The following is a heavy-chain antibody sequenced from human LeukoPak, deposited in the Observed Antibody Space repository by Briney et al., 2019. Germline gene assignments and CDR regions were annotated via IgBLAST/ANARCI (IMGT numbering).Heavy chain of an antibody. CDR3: ARDWVADSSGWYTYDAFDI. J-gene: IGHJ3*02. D-gene: IGHD6-19*01. CDR1: GYTFTSYA. CDR2: INAGNGNT. Sequence: ASVNVSCKASGYTFTSYAMHWVRQAPGQRLEWMGWINAGNGNTKYSQKFQGRVTITRDTSASTAYMELSSLRSEDTAVYYCARDWVADSSGWYTYDAFDIWGQGTMVTVSS. V-gene: IGHV1-3*01.